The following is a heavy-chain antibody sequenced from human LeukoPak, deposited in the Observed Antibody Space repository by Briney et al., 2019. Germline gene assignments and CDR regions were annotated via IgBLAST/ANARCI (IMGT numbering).Heavy chain of an antibody. D-gene: IGHD3-10*01. CDR2: IKQDGSEK. CDR1: AFTFSSYW. Sequence: QPGGSLRLSCAASAFTFSSYWMSWVRQASGKGLEWVANIKQDGSEKHYVDSVKGRFTMSRDNAKNSFQQQMNSLRAEDKAMSYCPRGPRCYASGLGDYYYIMAIWGKGTTVTVSS. CDR3: PRGPRCYASGLGDYYYIMAI. J-gene: IGHJ6*03. V-gene: IGHV3-7*04.